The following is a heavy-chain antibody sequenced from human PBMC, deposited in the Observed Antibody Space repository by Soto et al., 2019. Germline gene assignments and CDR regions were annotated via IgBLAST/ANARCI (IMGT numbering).Heavy chain of an antibody. CDR1: GFTFSAYG. CDR3: ARSIVTKVTRLIDT. Sequence: QVQLVESGGGVVQTGRSLRLSCAASGFTFSAYGLHWVRQAPGKGLEWVALISYDGTDKTYADSVKGRFTISRDNSQNTLSLQMNSLGPEDTGVYYCARSIVTKVTRLIDTWGQGTLVTVSA. CDR2: ISYDGTDK. V-gene: IGHV3-30-3*01. J-gene: IGHJ5*01. D-gene: IGHD3-16*02.